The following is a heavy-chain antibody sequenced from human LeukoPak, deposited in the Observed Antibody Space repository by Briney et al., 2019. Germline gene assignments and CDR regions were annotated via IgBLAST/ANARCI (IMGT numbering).Heavy chain of an antibody. CDR2: IWSDGSNK. CDR1: GFTFSGYG. J-gene: IGHJ6*02. Sequence: GKSLRLSCATSGFTFSGYGMHWVRQAPGKGLEWVTVIWSDGSNKYYADSVKGRFTISRDNSKNTLYLQMNSLRAEDTAVYYCARSGFYGSLPYYYYGMDVWGQGTTVTVSS. D-gene: IGHD3-10*01. CDR3: ARSGFYGSLPYYYYGMDV. V-gene: IGHV3-33*01.